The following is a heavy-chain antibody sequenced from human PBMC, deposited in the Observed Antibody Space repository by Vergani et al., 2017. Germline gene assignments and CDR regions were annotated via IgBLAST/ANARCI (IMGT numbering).Heavy chain of an antibody. J-gene: IGHJ4*02. D-gene: IGHD3-16*02. CDR2: ISVYNGNT. CDR1: VYTFTSYG. V-gene: IGHV1-18*01. Sequence: QVQLVQSGAEVKKPGASVKVSCKASVYTFTSYGISWVRQAPGQGLEWMGWISVYNGNTNYAQKLQGRVTMTTDTSTSTAYMELRSLRSDDTAVYYCARDRKYDYVWGSYRRRGFDYWGQGTLVTVSS. CDR3: ARDRKYDYVWGSYRRRGFDY.